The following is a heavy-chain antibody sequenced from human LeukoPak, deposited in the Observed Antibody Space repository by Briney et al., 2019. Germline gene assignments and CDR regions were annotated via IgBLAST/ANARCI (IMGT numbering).Heavy chain of an antibody. CDR3: AKDLIAAAGSYNWFDP. CDR2: ISSSSSYT. Sequence: GGSLRLSCAASGFTFSDYYMSWIRQAPGKGLEWVSYISSSSSYTNYADSVKGRFTISRDNAKNSLYLQMNSLRAEDTAVYYCAKDLIAAAGSYNWFDPWGQGTLVTVSS. CDR1: GFTFSDYY. J-gene: IGHJ5*02. V-gene: IGHV3-11*06. D-gene: IGHD6-13*01.